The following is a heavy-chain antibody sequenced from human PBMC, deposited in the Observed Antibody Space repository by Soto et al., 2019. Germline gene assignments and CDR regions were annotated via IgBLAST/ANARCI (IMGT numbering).Heavy chain of an antibody. CDR1: GGSISSYY. Sequence: PSETLSLTCTVSGGSISSYYWSWIRRPAGKGLEWIGRIYTSGSTNYNPSLKSRVTMSVDTSKNQFSLKLSSVTAADTAVYYCARDSSIFGVVGGMDVWGQGTTVTVSS. V-gene: IGHV4-4*07. CDR3: ARDSSIFGVVGGMDV. CDR2: IYTSGST. D-gene: IGHD3-3*01. J-gene: IGHJ6*02.